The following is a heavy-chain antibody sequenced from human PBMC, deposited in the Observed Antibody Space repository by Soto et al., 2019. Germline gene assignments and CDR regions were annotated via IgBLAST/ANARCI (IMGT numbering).Heavy chain of an antibody. J-gene: IGHJ3*02. D-gene: IGHD3-22*01. CDR1: GGSISSSNW. Sequence: QVQLQESGPGLVKPSGTLSLTCAVSGGSISSSNWWSWVRQPPGKGLEWIGEIYHSGSTNYNPSLKSRVTISVDKSKHQFSLKLSSVTAADTAVYYCARDGSTYYYDGGDAFDSWGQGTMVTVSS. V-gene: IGHV4-4*02. CDR2: IYHSGST. CDR3: ARDGSTYYYDGGDAFDS.